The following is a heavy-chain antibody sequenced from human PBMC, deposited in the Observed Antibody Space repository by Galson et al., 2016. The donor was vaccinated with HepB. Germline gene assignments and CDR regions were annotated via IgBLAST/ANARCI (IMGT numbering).Heavy chain of an antibody. V-gene: IGHV3-74*01. CDR2: XXHDXXXT. CDR1: GFSVSXXX. Sequence: SLRLSCAASGFSVSXXXMHXXRQVXXXGLXXVSRXXHDXXXTAXADSXXGRFTISRDNAKNTVFLQMNNLRADDTAFYYCARDRPTAWLDPWGQGTLVTVS. CDR3: ARDRPTAWLDP. J-gene: IGHJ5*02.